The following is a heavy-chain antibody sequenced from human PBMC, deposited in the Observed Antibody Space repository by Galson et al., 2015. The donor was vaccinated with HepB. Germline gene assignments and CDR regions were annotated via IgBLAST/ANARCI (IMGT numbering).Heavy chain of an antibody. Sequence: SLRLSCAASGFTFSDYYMSWIRQAPGKGLEWVSYISSSSSYANYADSVKGRFTISRDNAKNSLYLQMNSLRAEDTALYYCARELDRKQLALGDYWGQGTLVTVSS. CDR1: GFTFSDYY. J-gene: IGHJ4*02. CDR2: ISSSSSYA. D-gene: IGHD6-6*01. CDR3: ARELDRKQLALGDY. V-gene: IGHV3-11*06.